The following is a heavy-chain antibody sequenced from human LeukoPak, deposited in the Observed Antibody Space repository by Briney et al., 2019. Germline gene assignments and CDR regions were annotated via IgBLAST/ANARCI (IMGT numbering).Heavy chain of an antibody. CDR3: ARDRRSSTSLFDY. CDR2: ISSSSSYI. V-gene: IGHV3-21*01. D-gene: IGHD2-2*01. CDR1: GFTFSSYS. Sequence: GGSLRLSCAASGFTFSSYSMNWVRQAPGKGLEWVSSISSSSSYIYYADSVKGRFTISRDNAKNSLYLQMNSLRAEDTAVYYCARDRRSSTSLFDYWGQGTPVTVSS. J-gene: IGHJ4*02.